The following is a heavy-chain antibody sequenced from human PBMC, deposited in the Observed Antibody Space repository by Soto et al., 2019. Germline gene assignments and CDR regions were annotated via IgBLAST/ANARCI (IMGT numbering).Heavy chain of an antibody. V-gene: IGHV4-61*01. CDR3: ARRAYYDSSGYFDY. CDR2: IYYSGST. CDR1: CGSVSSGSYY. J-gene: IGHJ4*02. D-gene: IGHD3-22*01. Sequence: SETLSLTCTVSCGSVSSGSYYWSWIRQPPGKGLEWIGYIYYSGSTNYNPSLKSRVTISVDTSKNQFSLKLSSVTAADTAVYYCARRAYYDSSGYFDYWGQGTLVTVSS.